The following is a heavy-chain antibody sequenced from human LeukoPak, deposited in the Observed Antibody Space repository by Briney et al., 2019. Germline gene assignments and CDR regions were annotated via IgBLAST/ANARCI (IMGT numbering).Heavy chain of an antibody. CDR3: WQLVRAGYYGMDV. Sequence: ASVKVSCKASGGTFSSYAISWVRQAPGQGLEWMGWINPISGGTNYAQKFQGRVTMTRDTSISTAYMELSRLRSDDTAVYYCWQLVRAGYYGMDVWGQGTTVTVSS. CDR2: INPISGGT. D-gene: IGHD6-6*01. CDR1: GGTFSSYA. V-gene: IGHV1-2*02. J-gene: IGHJ6*02.